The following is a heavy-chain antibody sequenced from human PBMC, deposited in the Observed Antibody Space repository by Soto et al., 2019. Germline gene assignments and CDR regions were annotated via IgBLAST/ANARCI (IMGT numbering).Heavy chain of an antibody. J-gene: IGHJ4*02. Sequence: PGGSLRLSCEAAGFTFGAFQTNSVRQTPGRGMECISIISASGDPIYCADSVMGLFIMSRDNAKDSLALHMNSLRAEDTGVYFCAREAAYGVWYAGGYFDLWGQGTQVTVFS. CDR2: ISASGDPI. CDR3: AREAAYGVWYAGGYFDL. CDR1: GFTFGAFQ. D-gene: IGHD4-17*01. V-gene: IGHV3-48*03.